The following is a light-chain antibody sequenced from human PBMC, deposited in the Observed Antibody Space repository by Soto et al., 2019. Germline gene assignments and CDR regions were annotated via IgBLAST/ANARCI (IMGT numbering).Light chain of an antibody. J-gene: IGKJ1*01. CDR2: GAS. CDR1: QSASNNY. Sequence: EIVLTQSPGTLSLSPGERATLSCRASQSASNNYLAWYQQKPGQAPRLLIYGASNRATGIPDGFSGSGSGTDFTHTISRLEPEDFAVYYCQQYGSSGTFGQGTKVDIK. CDR3: QQYGSSGT. V-gene: IGKV3-20*01.